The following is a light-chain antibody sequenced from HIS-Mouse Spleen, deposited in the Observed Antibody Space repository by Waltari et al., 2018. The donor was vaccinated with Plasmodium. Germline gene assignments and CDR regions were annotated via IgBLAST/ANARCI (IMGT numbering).Light chain of an antibody. CDR2: EGS. J-gene: IGLJ3*02. Sequence: QSALTQPASVSGSPGQSITISCTGTSSDVGSSNFFSWYQQHPGKAPKLMIYEGSKRPSGVSNRFSGSKSGNTASLTISGLQAEDEADYYCCSYAGSSTNWVFGGGTKLTVL. CDR1: SSDVGSSNF. V-gene: IGLV2-23*01. CDR3: CSYAGSSTNWV.